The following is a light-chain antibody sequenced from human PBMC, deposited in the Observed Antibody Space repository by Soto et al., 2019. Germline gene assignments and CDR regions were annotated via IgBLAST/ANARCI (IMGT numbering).Light chain of an antibody. Sequence: QSVLTQPPSVSGAPGQRVTISCTGSSSNIVAGYAVYWYQQLPGTAPKLLIYGNGNRPSGVPVRFSGSKSGTSASLAITGLQAEDEADYYCQSYDNSLSGYVFGTGTKLTVL. CDR2: GNG. CDR3: QSYDNSLSGYV. CDR1: SSNIVAGYA. V-gene: IGLV1-40*01. J-gene: IGLJ1*01.